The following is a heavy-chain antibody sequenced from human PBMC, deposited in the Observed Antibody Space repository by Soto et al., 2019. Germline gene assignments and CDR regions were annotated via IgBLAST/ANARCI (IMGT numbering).Heavy chain of an antibody. CDR1: GGSISSSSYY. J-gene: IGHJ6*03. Sequence: LSLTCTVSGGSISSSSYYWGWIRQPPGKGLEWIGSIYYSGSTYYNPSLKSRVTISVDTSKNQFSLKLSSVTAADTAVYYCARAYGDYPSYYYYYYMDVWGKGTTVTVSS. V-gene: IGHV4-39*01. D-gene: IGHD4-17*01. CDR2: IYYSGST. CDR3: ARAYGDYPSYYYYYYMDV.